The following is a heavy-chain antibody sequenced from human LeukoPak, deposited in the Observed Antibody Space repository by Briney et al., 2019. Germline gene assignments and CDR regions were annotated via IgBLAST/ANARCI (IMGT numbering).Heavy chain of an antibody. Sequence: GGSLRLSCAASGFTFSSYSMNWVRQAPGKGLEWVAVISYDGSNKYYADSVKGRFTISRDNSKNTLYLQMNSLRAEDTAVYYCAKDGDISYGMDVWGQGTTVTVSS. CDR1: GFTFSSYS. D-gene: IGHD5-12*01. J-gene: IGHJ6*02. V-gene: IGHV3-30*18. CDR2: ISYDGSNK. CDR3: AKDGDISYGMDV.